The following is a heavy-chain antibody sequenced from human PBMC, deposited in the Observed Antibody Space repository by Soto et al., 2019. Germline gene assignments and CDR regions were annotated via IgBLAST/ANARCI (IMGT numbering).Heavy chain of an antibody. CDR3: ARGSSGYYRDY. CDR1: GGSVSSGSYY. Sequence: PSETLSLTCTVSGGSVSSGSYYWSRIRQPPGKGLEWIGYIYYSGSTNYNPSLKSRVTISVDTSKNQFSLKLSSVTAADTAVYYCARGSSGYYRDYWGQGTLVTVSS. CDR2: IYYSGST. J-gene: IGHJ4*02. D-gene: IGHD3-22*01. V-gene: IGHV4-61*01.